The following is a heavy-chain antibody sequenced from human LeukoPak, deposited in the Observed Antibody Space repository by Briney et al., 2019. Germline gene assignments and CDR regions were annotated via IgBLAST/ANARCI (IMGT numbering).Heavy chain of an antibody. Sequence: GGPVKVSFKASGYTFISYGISWVRQAPGQGLEWMGWISGYNGNTNYAQNLQGRVTMTTDTSTSTAYMELRSLRSDDTAVYYCARGLGVVTAQSEQPKPRYFDLWGRGTQVTVSS. D-gene: IGHD2-21*02. J-gene: IGHJ2*01. V-gene: IGHV1-18*01. CDR3: ARGLGVVTAQSEQPKPRYFDL. CDR1: GYTFISYG. CDR2: ISGYNGNT.